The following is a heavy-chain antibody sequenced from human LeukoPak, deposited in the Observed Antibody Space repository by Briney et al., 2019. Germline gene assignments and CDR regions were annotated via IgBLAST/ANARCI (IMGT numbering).Heavy chain of an antibody. Sequence: GESLRISCMGSGYSFTCYWISWVRQMPGKGLEWMGRIDPSDSYTNYSPSFQGHVTISADKSISTAYLQWSSLKASDTAMYYCARQVTMVRGVIGFDPWGQGTLVTVSS. CDR1: GYSFTCYW. CDR2: IDPSDSYT. V-gene: IGHV5-10-1*01. J-gene: IGHJ5*02. CDR3: ARQVTMVRGVIGFDP. D-gene: IGHD3-10*01.